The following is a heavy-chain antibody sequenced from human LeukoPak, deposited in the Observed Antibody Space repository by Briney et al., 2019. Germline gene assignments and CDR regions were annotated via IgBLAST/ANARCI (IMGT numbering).Heavy chain of an antibody. V-gene: IGHV5-51*01. CDR2: IYPGDSDT. CDR1: GYSFTSYW. CDR3: ARLAPTTIFWPHFDY. D-gene: IGHD3-9*01. J-gene: IGHJ4*02. Sequence: GESLKISCKGSGYSFTSYWIGWVRQMPGKGLEWMGIIYPGDSDTRYSPSFQGQVTISADKSISTAYLQWSSLKASDTAMYYCARLAPTTIFWPHFDYWGQGTLVTVSS.